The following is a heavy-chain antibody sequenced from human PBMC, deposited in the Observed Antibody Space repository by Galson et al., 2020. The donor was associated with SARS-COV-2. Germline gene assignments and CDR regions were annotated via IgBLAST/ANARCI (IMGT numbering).Heavy chain of an antibody. V-gene: IGHV3-9*01. CDR2: ISWNSGSI. CDR3: ANIAVAEYAFDI. Sequence: SLKISCAASGFTFDDYAMHWVRQAPGKGLEWVSGISWNSGSIGYADSVKGRFTIPSDNAKNSLYLQMNSLRAEDTALYYCANIAVAEYAFDIWGQGTMVTVSS. CDR1: GFTFDDYA. J-gene: IGHJ3*02. D-gene: IGHD6-19*01.